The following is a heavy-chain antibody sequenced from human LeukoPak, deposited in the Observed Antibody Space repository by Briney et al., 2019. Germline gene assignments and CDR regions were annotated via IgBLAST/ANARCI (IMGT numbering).Heavy chain of an antibody. CDR1: GYNFSSNYW. CDR3: ACASRDIYNQNFDY. Sequence: PGESLNISCQAYGYNFSSNYWIAWGRQMPGKGLEWTGILYPGDSDSRYSPSLQGQVTISADRSISTAYLHWSSRKVSDTAMYYCACASRDIYNQNFDYWGQGTLVTVSS. V-gene: IGHV5-51*01. J-gene: IGHJ4*02. D-gene: IGHD5-24*01. CDR2: LYPGDSDS.